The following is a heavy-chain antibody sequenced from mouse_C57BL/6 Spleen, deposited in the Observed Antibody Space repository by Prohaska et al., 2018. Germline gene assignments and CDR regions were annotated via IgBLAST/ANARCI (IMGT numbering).Heavy chain of an antibody. V-gene: IGHV1-26*01. D-gene: IGHD1-1*01. J-gene: IGHJ4*01. CDR2: INPNNGGT. Sequence: HGKSLEWIGDINPNNGGTSYNQKFKGKATLTVDKSSSTAYMELRSLTSEDSAVYYCARGNLYGSSSYYAMDYWGQGTSVTVSS. CDR3: ARGNLYGSSSYYAMDY.